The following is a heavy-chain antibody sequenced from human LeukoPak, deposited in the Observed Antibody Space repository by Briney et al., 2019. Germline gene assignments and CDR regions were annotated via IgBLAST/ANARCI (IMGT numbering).Heavy chain of an antibody. CDR2: IWYDGSNK. J-gene: IGHJ4*02. D-gene: IGHD2-15*01. Sequence: PGRSLRLSCAASGFTFSSYDMHWVRQAPGKGLEWVALIWYDGSNKYYADSVKGRFTISRDNSRNTLYLQMNSLGAEDTAVYYCARDRSGTFDYWGQGTLVTVSS. CDR1: GFTFSSYD. V-gene: IGHV3-33*01. CDR3: ARDRSGTFDY.